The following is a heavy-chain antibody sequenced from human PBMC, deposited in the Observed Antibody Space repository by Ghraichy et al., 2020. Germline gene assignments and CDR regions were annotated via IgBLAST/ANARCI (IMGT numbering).Heavy chain of an antibody. CDR3: THTHDYYDSRLDP. D-gene: IGHD3-22*01. CDR1: GFNFIIAW. Sequence: GGSLRLSCEASGFNFIIAWMTWVRQAPGRGLEWVGHIKSKGSGGTADYAAPVKGRFTILRDDSKTTVYLQMDSLITEDTAVYYCTHTHDYYDSRLDPWGQGTLVTVSS. J-gene: IGHJ5*02. V-gene: IGHV3-15*01. CDR2: IKSKGSGGTA.